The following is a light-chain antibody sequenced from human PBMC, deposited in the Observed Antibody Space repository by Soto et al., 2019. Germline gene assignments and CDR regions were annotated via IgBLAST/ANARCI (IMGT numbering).Light chain of an antibody. Sequence: EIVMTQPPATLSVSPGEKATLSCRASQSLNNNLAWYQQKPGQGPRLLIYFASTRATGIPARFSGSGSGTEFSLTISSLQSEDFAIYYCQQYSAWPLTFGGGTKVETK. J-gene: IGKJ4*01. CDR2: FAS. V-gene: IGKV3-15*01. CDR3: QQYSAWPLT. CDR1: QSLNNN.